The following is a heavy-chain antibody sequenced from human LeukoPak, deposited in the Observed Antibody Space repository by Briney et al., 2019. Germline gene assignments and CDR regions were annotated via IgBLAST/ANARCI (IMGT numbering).Heavy chain of an antibody. CDR1: GFTFDNYG. CDR3: AKRNSAAAAYDV. J-gene: IGHJ3*01. V-gene: IGHV3-23*01. Sequence: GGSLRLSCAASGFTFDNYGMSWVRQAPGKGPEWVSAINGDGRDTYYTDSVKGRFTISRDNSKNALYLQMNSLRAEDTALYYCAKRNSAAAAYDVWGHGTMVTVSS. CDR2: INGDGRDT. D-gene: IGHD2-2*01.